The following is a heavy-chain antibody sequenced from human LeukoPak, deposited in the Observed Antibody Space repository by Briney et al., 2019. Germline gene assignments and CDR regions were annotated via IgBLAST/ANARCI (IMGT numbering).Heavy chain of an antibody. J-gene: IGHJ4*02. CDR1: GYTFTSYG. CDR3: ARSHSSGWYYGY. CDR2: ISAYNGNT. V-gene: IGHV1-18*01. D-gene: IGHD6-19*01. Sequence: ASVKVSCKASGYTFTSYGISWVRQAPGQGLEWMGWISAYNGNTNYAQKLQGRVTITTDTSTSTAYMELRSLRSDDTAVYYCARSHSSGWYYGYWGQGTLVTVSS.